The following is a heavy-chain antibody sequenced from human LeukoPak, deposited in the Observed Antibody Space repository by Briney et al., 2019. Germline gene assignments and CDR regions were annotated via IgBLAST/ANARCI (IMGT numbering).Heavy chain of an antibody. D-gene: IGHD3-22*01. CDR1: GFTFSTYS. V-gene: IGHV3-21*01. CDR3: ARPPYDSSGYFYIFDS. CDR2: ISSSSSYI. Sequence: PGGSLRLSCAASGFTFSTYSMNWVRQAPGKGLEWVSSISSSSSYIAYADSVKGRFTVSRDNAKKSLYLQMNSLGAEDTAVYYCARPPYDSSGYFYIFDSWGQGSLVTVSS. J-gene: IGHJ4*02.